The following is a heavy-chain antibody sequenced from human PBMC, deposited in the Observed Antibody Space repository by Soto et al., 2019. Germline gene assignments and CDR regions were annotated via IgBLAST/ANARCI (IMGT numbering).Heavy chain of an antibody. Sequence: QVQLLQSGDEVKKPGASVKVSCKASGYIFVNYGIAWVRQAPGQGLEWMGWISPYTGNTHSATKVQGRLTMTKDTDTSTASMDLGSMTSDDTAVYYCVMVDNYVTPTPQDVWGQGTTVTVSS. J-gene: IGHJ6*02. V-gene: IGHV1-18*01. CDR2: ISPYTGNT. CDR1: GYIFVNYG. D-gene: IGHD3-16*01. CDR3: VMVDNYVTPTPQDV.